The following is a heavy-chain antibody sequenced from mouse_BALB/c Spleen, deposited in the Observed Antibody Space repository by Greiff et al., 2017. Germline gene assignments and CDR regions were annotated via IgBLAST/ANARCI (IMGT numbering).Heavy chain of an antibody. Sequence: EVKLVESGPGLVKPSQSLSLTCSVTGYSITSGYYWNWIRQFPGNKLEWMGYISYDGSNNYNPSLKNRISITRDTSKNQFFLKLNSVTTEDTATYYCARLYGNYVGYWYFDVWGAGTTVTVSS. CDR1: GYSITSGYY. J-gene: IGHJ1*01. CDR2: ISYDGSN. D-gene: IGHD2-1*01. CDR3: ARLYGNYVGYWYFDV. V-gene: IGHV3-6*02.